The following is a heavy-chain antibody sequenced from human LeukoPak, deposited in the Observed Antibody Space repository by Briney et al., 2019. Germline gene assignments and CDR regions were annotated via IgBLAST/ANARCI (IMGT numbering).Heavy chain of an antibody. CDR1: GFTFSSYG. D-gene: IGHD3-3*01. Sequence: GGSLRLSCAASGFTFSSYGMHWVRQAPGKGLECVAVISYHGSNKYYADSVKGRFTISRDNSKNTLYLQMNSLRAEDTAVYYCARSRRPLLRFLEWLSTGYFDYWGQGTLVTVSS. J-gene: IGHJ4*02. CDR3: ARSRRPLLRFLEWLSTGYFDY. V-gene: IGHV3-30*03. CDR2: ISYHGSNK.